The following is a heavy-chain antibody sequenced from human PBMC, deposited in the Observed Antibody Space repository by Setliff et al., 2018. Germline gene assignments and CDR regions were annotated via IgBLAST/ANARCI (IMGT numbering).Heavy chain of an antibody. J-gene: IGHJ4*02. V-gene: IGHV1-18*01. D-gene: IGHD2-21*02. CDR1: GYTFTNFG. Sequence: ASVKVSCKTSGYTFTNFGISWVRQAPGQGVEWMGWISGYNGNTNYAQKFQSRVTMTTDTFTNTAYMELRSLRSDDTAVYYCARDRGLEADVVSVINMGDFWGQGTRVTVSS. CDR3: ARDRGLEADVVSVINMGDF. CDR2: ISGYNGNT.